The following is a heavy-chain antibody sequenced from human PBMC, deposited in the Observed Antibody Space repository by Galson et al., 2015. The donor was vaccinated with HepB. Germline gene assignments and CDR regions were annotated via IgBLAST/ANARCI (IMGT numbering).Heavy chain of an antibody. J-gene: IGHJ2*01. Sequence: SLRLSCAASGFTFSSYAMSWVRQAPGKGLEWVSAISGSGGSTYYADSVKGRFTISRDNSKNTLYLQMNSLRAEDTAVYYCAKDLFSSSGWPYLYFDLWGRGTLVTVSS. D-gene: IGHD6-19*01. CDR3: AKDLFSSSGWPYLYFDL. V-gene: IGHV3-23*01. CDR1: GFTFSSYA. CDR2: ISGSGGST.